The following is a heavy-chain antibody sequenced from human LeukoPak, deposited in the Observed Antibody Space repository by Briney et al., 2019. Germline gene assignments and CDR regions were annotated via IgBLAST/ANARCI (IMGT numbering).Heavy chain of an antibody. Sequence: PGGSLRLSCSASGFTFSSYAMHWVRQAPGKGLEYVSAISSNGGSTYYADSVKGRFTISRDNSKNTLYLQMSSLRAEDTAVYYCVKDHGLLWFGDSDWGQGTLVTVSS. J-gene: IGHJ4*02. D-gene: IGHD3-10*01. CDR1: GFTFSSYA. CDR3: VKDHGLLWFGDSD. V-gene: IGHV3-64D*06. CDR2: ISSNGGST.